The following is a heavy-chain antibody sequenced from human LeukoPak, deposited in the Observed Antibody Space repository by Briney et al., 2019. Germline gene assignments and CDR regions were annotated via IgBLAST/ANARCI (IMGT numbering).Heavy chain of an antibody. J-gene: IGHJ4*02. CDR3: ARDPEYSSSSVDY. CDR2: IWYDGSNK. D-gene: IGHD6-6*01. Sequence: GRSLRLSCAASGFTFSNYGMHWVRQAPGKGLEWVAVIWYDGSNKYYADSVKGRFTISRDNSKNTLYLQMNSLRAEDTAVYYCARDPEYSSSSVDYWGQGTLVTVSS. V-gene: IGHV3-33*01. CDR1: GFTFSNYG.